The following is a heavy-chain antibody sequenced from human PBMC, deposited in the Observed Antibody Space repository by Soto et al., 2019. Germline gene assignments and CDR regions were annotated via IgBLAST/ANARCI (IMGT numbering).Heavy chain of an antibody. V-gene: IGHV1-24*01. CDR3: TPITMVRGVMVWFDP. CDR1: GYTLTELS. CDR2: FDPEDGET. D-gene: IGHD3-10*01. J-gene: IGHJ5*02. Sequence: ASVKVSCKVSGYTLTELSMHWVRQAPGKGLEWMGGFDPEDGETIYAQKFQGRVTMTEDTSTDTAYMELSSLRSEDTAVYYCTPITMVRGVMVWFDPWGQGTLVTVSS.